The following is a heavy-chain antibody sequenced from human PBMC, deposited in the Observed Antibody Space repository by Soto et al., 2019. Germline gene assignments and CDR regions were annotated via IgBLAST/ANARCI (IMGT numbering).Heavy chain of an antibody. CDR3: ARVGAPNGMDA. Sequence: QVQLVQSGAEVKNPGASVKVSCKASGYTFTGYYMHWVRQAPGQGLEWRGWLKPNSGGTNYAQKCQGCVTMTRDTYISTAYMELHRLSSDDTAVYYCARVGAPNGMDAWGPGTTVTVSS. V-gene: IGHV1-2*04. J-gene: IGHJ6*02. CDR1: GYTFTGYY. D-gene: IGHD1-26*01. CDR2: LKPNSGGT.